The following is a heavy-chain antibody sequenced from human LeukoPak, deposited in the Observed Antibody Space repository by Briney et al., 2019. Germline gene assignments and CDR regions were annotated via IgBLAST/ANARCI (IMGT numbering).Heavy chain of an antibody. J-gene: IGHJ6*02. V-gene: IGHV3-33*07. D-gene: IGHD6-13*01. Sequence: GGSLRLSCAASGFTFRSHGMYWVRQAPGKGLEWVAVIWFDGSNKYYADSVKGRFTISRDNSKNTLYLQMNNLRAEDTAVYYCGTAAPAGASYAMDVWGQGTTVTVSS. CDR2: IWFDGSNK. CDR1: GFTFRSHG. CDR3: GTAAPAGASYAMDV.